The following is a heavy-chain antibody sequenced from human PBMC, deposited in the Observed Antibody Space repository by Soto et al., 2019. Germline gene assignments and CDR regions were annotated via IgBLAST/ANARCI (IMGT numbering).Heavy chain of an antibody. CDR3: ARERIVGASHYGMDV. J-gene: IGHJ6*02. V-gene: IGHV3-7*03. CDR2: IKQDGSEK. D-gene: IGHD1-26*01. Sequence: GSLRLSCAASGFTFSSYWMSWVRQAPGKGLEWVANIKQDGSEKYYVDSVKGRFTISRDNAKNSLYLQMNSLRAEDTAVYYCARERIVGASHYGMDVWGQGTTVTVSS. CDR1: GFTFSSYW.